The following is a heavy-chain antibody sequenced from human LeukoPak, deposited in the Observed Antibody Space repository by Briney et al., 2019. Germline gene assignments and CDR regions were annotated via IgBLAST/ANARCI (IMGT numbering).Heavy chain of an antibody. J-gene: IGHJ4*02. CDR2: ISGSGDII. D-gene: IGHD3-22*01. Sequence: GGSLRLSCAASGFTFSSYAMTWVRQARGKGLEWGSTISGSGDIIYYADSVKGRFTISRDNPKNTLYLQMNSLRAEDTAVYYCAKDDSSGSDYWGQGTLVTVSS. CDR3: AKDDSSGSDY. V-gene: IGHV3-23*01. CDR1: GFTFSSYA.